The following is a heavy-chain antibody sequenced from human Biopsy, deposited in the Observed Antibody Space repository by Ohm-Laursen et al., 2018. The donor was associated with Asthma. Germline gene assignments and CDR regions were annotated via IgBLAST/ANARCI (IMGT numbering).Heavy chain of an antibody. CDR3: VHTLVGLKAFDF. D-gene: IGHD1-26*01. CDR1: GLSPSTSGGG. CDR2: IYWEDDK. Sequence: PQTLTLTCTFSGLSPSTSGGGVGWIRQPPVKALEWLGNIYWEDDKRYSPSLQSRLTITRDTPKDQVVLTMTNMGPVDTGTYYCVHTLVGLKAFDFWGQGTLVTVSS. V-gene: IGHV2-5*02. J-gene: IGHJ4*02.